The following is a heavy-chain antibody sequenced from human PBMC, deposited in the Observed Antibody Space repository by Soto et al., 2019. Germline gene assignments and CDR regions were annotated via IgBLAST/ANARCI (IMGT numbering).Heavy chain of an antibody. CDR2: IFYTGST. CDR1: GGPFSRGGYY. J-gene: IGHJ4*02. Sequence: QVQLQESGPGLVKPSETLSLTCTVSGGPFSRGGYYWSWIRQHPGKGLECIGYIFYTGSTYYNPPLKSRVTMSVDTSKRQFSLNLSSLTAADTAVYYCARVYRVNYLGYFDYWGQGALVTVSS. CDR3: ARVYRVNYLGYFDY. V-gene: IGHV4-31*03. D-gene: IGHD3-16*02.